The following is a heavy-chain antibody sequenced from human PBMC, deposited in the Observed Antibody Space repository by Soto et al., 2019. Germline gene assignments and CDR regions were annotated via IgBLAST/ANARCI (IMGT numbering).Heavy chain of an antibody. V-gene: IGHV4-59*01. CDR2: ISDRGST. J-gene: IGHJ5*02. D-gene: IGHD3-16*02. CDR3: ARDRWTARANWFDP. Sequence: QVELQQSGPGLVKPSETLSLTCTVFGGSIDDYYWSWIRQCPGKGLEWIGHISDRGSTDYNPSLKSRVTISVDRSKKQFSLKVTSVTAADTAVYYCARDRWTARANWFDPWGQGTLVTVSS. CDR1: GGSIDDYY.